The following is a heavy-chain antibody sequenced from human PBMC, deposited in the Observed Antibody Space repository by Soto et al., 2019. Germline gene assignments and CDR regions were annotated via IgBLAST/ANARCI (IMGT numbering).Heavy chain of an antibody. CDR1: GFMFSSYV. J-gene: IGHJ6*02. CDR2: IRGSGGDT. V-gene: IGHV3-23*01. CDR3: ARGPRAPPPHDYGMDV. Sequence: EVQLLESGGGLVQPGGSLRISCAASGFMFSSYVMNWVRQAPGKGLEWVSGIRGSGGDTFYADSVKGRFTISRDNSKNTLYLQMNSLRAEDTAVYYCARGPRAPPPHDYGMDVWGQGTTVTVSS.